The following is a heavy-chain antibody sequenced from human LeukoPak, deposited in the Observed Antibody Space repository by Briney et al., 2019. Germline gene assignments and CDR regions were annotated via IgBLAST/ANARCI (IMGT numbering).Heavy chain of an antibody. CDR3: ARAAAAGIEIY. J-gene: IGHJ4*02. Sequence: PSETLSLTCTVSGISISTYYWSWIRQPPGKGLEWIGYIYYTGSINYNPSLKSRVTISIDRSKNQFSLTLSSVTAADTAVYYCARAAAAGIEIYWGQGTLVTVSS. CDR1: GISISTYY. CDR2: IYYTGSI. D-gene: IGHD6-13*01. V-gene: IGHV4-59*01.